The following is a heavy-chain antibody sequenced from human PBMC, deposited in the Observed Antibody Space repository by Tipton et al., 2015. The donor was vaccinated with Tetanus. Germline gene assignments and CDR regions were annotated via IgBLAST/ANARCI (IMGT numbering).Heavy chain of an antibody. CDR1: GGSISSSSYY. Sequence: TLSLTCTVSGGSISSSSYYWGWIRQPPGKGLEWIGSIYYSGSTYYNPSLKSRVTISVDTSKNQFSLKLSSVTAADTAVYYCARLTGYSSGWLAFDPWGQGTLVTVSS. D-gene: IGHD6-19*01. J-gene: IGHJ5*02. CDR3: ARLTGYSSGWLAFDP. CDR2: IYYSGST. V-gene: IGHV4-39*01.